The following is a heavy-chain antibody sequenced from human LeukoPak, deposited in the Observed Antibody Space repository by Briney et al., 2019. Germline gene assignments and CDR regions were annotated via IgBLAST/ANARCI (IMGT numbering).Heavy chain of an antibody. J-gene: IGHJ4*03. D-gene: IGHD3-22*01. V-gene: IGHV1-18*01. CDR1: GYTFTSYG. CDR3: ARVYDSSGYYYRGFDY. Sequence: ASVKVSCKASGYTFTSYGISWVRQAPGQGLEWMGWISAYNGNTNYAQKLQGRVTMTTDTSTSTAYMELRSLRSDDTAVYYCARVYDSSGYYYRGFDYWGQGTTVTVSS. CDR2: ISAYNGNT.